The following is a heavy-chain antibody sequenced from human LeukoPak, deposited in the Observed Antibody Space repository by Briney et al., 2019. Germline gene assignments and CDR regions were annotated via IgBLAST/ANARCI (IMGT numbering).Heavy chain of an antibody. J-gene: IGHJ6*03. D-gene: IGHD3-3*01. Sequence: GGSLRLSCAASGFTFSSYEMNWVRQAPGKGLEWVSYISSSGSTIYYADSVKGRFTISRDNSKNSLYLQMNSLRAEDTAVYYCASANPILLDYYYYYYMDVWGKGTTVTVSS. CDR1: GFTFSSYE. CDR3: ASANPILLDYYYYYYMDV. V-gene: IGHV3-48*03. CDR2: ISSSGSTI.